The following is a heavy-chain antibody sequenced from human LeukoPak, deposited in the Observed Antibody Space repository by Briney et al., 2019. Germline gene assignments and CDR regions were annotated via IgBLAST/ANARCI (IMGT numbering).Heavy chain of an antibody. CDR3: ARDHYYGSGSHLTDAFDI. CDR2: IDYSGDTT. J-gene: IGHJ3*02. V-gene: IGHV3-23*01. Sequence: GGSLRLSCAASGFAFSRQAMGWVRQAPGKGLEWVSAIDYSGDTTYYADSVKGRFTISRDNSKNTLYLQMNSLRAEDTAVFYCARDHYYGSGSHLTDAFDIWGQGTMVTVSS. D-gene: IGHD3-10*01. CDR1: GFAFSRQA.